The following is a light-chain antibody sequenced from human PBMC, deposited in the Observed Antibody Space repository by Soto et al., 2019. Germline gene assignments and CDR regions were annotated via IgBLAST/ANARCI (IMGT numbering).Light chain of an antibody. Sequence: EIVLTQSPATLSLSPGERATLSCRTSQTITTYLAWYQQKPGQPPRLLIYGPSNRATGIPARFSGSGSGTAFTLTISNLEPEDFAVYYCQQRSTWPANVGQGTRLEIK. CDR3: QQRSTWPAN. V-gene: IGKV3-11*01. J-gene: IGKJ5*01. CDR1: QTITTY. CDR2: GPS.